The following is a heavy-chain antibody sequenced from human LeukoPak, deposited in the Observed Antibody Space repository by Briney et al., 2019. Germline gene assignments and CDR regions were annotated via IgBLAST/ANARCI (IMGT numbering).Heavy chain of an antibody. CDR1: GFTFSSYE. D-gene: IGHD1-26*01. CDR2: IKSKPDGGTT. Sequence: GGSLRLSCAASGFTFSSYEMNWVRQAPGKGLEWVGRIKSKPDGGTTDFAAPVKGRFTISRDESKNMLYLQMNSLKTEDTAVYYCTIDCCSGERGATTGGRYWGQGTLVTVSS. V-gene: IGHV3-15*01. J-gene: IGHJ4*02. CDR3: TIDCCSGERGATTGGRY.